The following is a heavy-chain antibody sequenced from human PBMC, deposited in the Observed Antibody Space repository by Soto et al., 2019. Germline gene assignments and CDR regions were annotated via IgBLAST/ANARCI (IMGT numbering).Heavy chain of an antibody. Sequence: QITLKESGPTLVKPTQTLTLTCTFSGFSLSTSGVGVGWIRQPPGKALEWLALIYWDDDKRYSPSLKSRLTTTRDTSKNKLVLTMSDLDPVDTATFYCAHRMTTIVRGFIVYYCDYCGQGTLVTVSS. CDR2: IYWDDDK. CDR1: GFSLSTSGVG. D-gene: IGHD3-10*01. V-gene: IGHV2-5*02. CDR3: AHRMTTIVRGFIVYYCDY. J-gene: IGHJ4*02.